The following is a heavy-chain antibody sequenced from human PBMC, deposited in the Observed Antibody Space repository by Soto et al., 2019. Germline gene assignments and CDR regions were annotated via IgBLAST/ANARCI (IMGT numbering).Heavy chain of an antibody. CDR3: VKDTAYGLSGGGSFDY. CDR2: ISWNSGSI. D-gene: IGHD3-10*01. Sequence: GGSLRLSCAASGFTFDDYAMHWVRQAPGKGLEWVSYISWNSGSIVYADSVKGRFTISRDNAKNSLYLQMNSLRAEDTAVYYCVKDTAYGLSGGGSFDYWGQGTLVTVS. J-gene: IGHJ4*02. CDR1: GFTFDDYA. V-gene: IGHV3-9*01.